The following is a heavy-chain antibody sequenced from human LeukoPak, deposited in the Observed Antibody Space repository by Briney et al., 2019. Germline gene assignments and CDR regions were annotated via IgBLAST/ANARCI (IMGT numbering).Heavy chain of an antibody. CDR3: ARSMAAADY. Sequence: PSETLSLTCTVSGGSISSYYWSWIRQPPGKGLEWVGYIFYSGITNYNPSLKSRVTISVDTSKNQFSLKLSSVTAADTAVYYCARSMAAADYWGQGTLVTVSS. J-gene: IGHJ4*02. CDR1: GGSISSYY. CDR2: IFYSGIT. V-gene: IGHV4-59*01. D-gene: IGHD6-13*01.